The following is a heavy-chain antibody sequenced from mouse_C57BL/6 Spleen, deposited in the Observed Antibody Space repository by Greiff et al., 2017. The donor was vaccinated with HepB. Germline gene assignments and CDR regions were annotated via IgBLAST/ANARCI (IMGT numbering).Heavy chain of an antibody. V-gene: IGHV1-76*01. CDR3: ARGGIITTRYFDV. CDR2: IYPGSGNT. CDR1: GYTFTDYY. Sequence: QVQLKESGAELVRPGASVKLSCKASGYTFTDYYINWVKQRPGQGLEWIARIYPGSGNTYYNEKFKGKATLTAEKSSSTAYMQLSSLTSEDSAVYFCARGGIITTRYFDVWGTGTTVTVSS. D-gene: IGHD1-1*01. J-gene: IGHJ1*03.